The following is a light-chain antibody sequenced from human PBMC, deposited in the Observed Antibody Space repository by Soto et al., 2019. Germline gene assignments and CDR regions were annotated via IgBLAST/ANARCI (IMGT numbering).Light chain of an antibody. CDR2: RTS. CDR1: QTISRR. CDR3: QQYVSSGT. V-gene: IGKV3-20*01. J-gene: IGKJ1*01. Sequence: EIQMTQSPVTLSVSLGERATLSCRASQTISRRLAWYQQKPGQGPSLLIYRTSTRAGGVPARFSGGGSGTDFTLTISRLEPEDFAVYYCQQYVSSGTFGQGTRW.